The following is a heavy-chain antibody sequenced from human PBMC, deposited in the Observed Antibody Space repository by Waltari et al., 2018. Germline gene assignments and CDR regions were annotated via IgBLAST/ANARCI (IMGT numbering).Heavy chain of an antibody. D-gene: IGHD3-10*02. CDR3: AKDRCSSSSCPDYFYYTMDV. CDR2: ISAGGGGT. Sequence: EALLLESGGGLVQPGESLRLSCTASGFSFNNYAINWVRQAPGKGLEWVSGISAGGGGTYYADSVASRFSISRDKFSNTVYLQLSRLKAEDTAVYYCAKDRCSSSSCPDYFYYTMDVWGQGTTVTVS. J-gene: IGHJ6*02. V-gene: IGHV3-23*01. CDR1: GFSFNNYA.